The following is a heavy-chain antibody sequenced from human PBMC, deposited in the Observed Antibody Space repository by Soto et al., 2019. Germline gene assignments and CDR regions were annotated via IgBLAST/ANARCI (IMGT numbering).Heavy chain of an antibody. V-gene: IGHV3-23*01. D-gene: IGHD3-16*01. J-gene: IGHJ3*02. CDR2: ISGSGGRT. CDR1: GFPFSSYA. Sequence: QPGGSLRLSCVASGFPFSSYAMSWVRQTPGKGLEWVSGISGSGGRTYYADSVKSRFTISRDNSNNTLSLQMHVLRVEDTAVYFCAKGGYYSLFDIWGQGTMVTVSS. CDR3: AKGGYYSLFDI.